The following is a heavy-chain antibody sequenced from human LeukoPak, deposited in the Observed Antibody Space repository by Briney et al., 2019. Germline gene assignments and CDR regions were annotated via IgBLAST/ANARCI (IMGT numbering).Heavy chain of an antibody. CDR2: INWNGGNT. Sequence: RTGGSLRLSCAASGFTFDDYGMKWVRQAPGKGLEWVSGINWNGGNTDYADSVKGRFTISRDNAKKSLYLQMNSLRAEDTALYYCARDKSNYFFDYWGQGTLVTVSS. V-gene: IGHV3-20*04. D-gene: IGHD4-11*01. J-gene: IGHJ4*02. CDR1: GFTFDDYG. CDR3: ARDKSNYFFDY.